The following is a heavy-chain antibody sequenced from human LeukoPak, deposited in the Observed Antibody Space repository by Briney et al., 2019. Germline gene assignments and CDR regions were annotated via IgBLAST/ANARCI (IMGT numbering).Heavy chain of an antibody. CDR2: INHSGST. Sequence: PSETLSLTCAVYGGSFSGYYWSWIRQPPGKGLEWIGEINHSGSTNYNPSLKSRVTISVDTSKNQFSLKLSSVTAADTAVYYCARNGRYGMDVWGQGTTVTVSS. CDR1: GGSFSGYY. CDR3: ARNGRYGMDV. D-gene: IGHD1-1*01. V-gene: IGHV4-34*01. J-gene: IGHJ6*02.